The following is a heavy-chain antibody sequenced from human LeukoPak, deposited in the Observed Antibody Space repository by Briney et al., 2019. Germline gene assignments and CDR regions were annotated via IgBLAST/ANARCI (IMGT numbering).Heavy chain of an antibody. Sequence: PSETLSLTCTVSGDSISNYYWSWLRQPPGKGLEWIGYMYHSGTTNYNPSLKSRVTMSVDTSKNQFSLKLSSVTAADTAVYYCAAGGYYFDYWGQGTLVTVSS. J-gene: IGHJ4*02. V-gene: IGHV4-59*08. D-gene: IGHD3-16*01. CDR2: MYHSGTT. CDR3: AAGGYYFDY. CDR1: GDSISNYY.